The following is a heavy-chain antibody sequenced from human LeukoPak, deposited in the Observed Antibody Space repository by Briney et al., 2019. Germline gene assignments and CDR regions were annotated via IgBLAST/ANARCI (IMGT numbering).Heavy chain of an antibody. Sequence: SETLSLTCTVSGGSISGYYWSWIRQPPGKGLEWIGYIYYSGTTNYNPSLKSRVTISVDTSKNQFSLKLSSVTAADTAVYYCARFDNFDTSGYFISGWFDPWGQGTLVTVSS. CDR3: ARFDNFDTSGYFISGWFDP. V-gene: IGHV4-59*01. CDR1: GGSISGYY. CDR2: IYYSGTT. D-gene: IGHD3-22*01. J-gene: IGHJ5*02.